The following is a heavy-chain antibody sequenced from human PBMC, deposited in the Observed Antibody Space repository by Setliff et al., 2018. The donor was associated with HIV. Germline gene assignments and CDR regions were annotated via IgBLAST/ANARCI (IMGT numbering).Heavy chain of an antibody. CDR2: IYNSGYT. D-gene: IGHD5-12*01. Sequence: LSLTCKVSGAPISSYYWNWIRQPPGKGLEWIGYIYNSGYTNYKPSLKSRVTISLDTSKNQSSLNLRSVTAADTAVYYCARGDGYRGNDAYYDSGMDVWGQGITVTSP. V-gene: IGHV4-59*01. CDR1: GAPISSYY. J-gene: IGHJ6*02. CDR3: ARGDGYRGNDAYYDSGMDV.